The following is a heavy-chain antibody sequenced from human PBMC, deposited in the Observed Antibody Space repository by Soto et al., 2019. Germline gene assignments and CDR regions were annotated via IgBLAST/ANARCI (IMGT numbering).Heavy chain of an antibody. Sequence: PGGSLRLSCAASGFTFGDYYMNWVRQAPGKGLEWISYISNSGSYTIYADSIKGRFTISRDNAKKSLYLQMQSLTAEHTAVYYCATTGKYTYSPNYSRGQGTLVSVS. D-gene: IGHD5-18*01. CDR1: GFTFGDYY. V-gene: IGHV3-11*06. CDR3: ATTGKYTYSPNYS. CDR2: ISNSGSYT. J-gene: IGHJ5*01.